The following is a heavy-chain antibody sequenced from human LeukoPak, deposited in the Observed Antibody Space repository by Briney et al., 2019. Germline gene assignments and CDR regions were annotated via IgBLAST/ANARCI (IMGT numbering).Heavy chain of an antibody. J-gene: IGHJ4*02. V-gene: IGHV1-69*13. CDR3: ARDRKSGLSYASEY. Sequence: ASVKVSFTASGGTFSSYAVSWVRQAPGQGLEWMGGIIPTFGTTNYAQKFQGRVTITAEESATTAYMELSSLRFEDTAVYYCARDRKSGLSYASEYWGQGTLVTVSS. CDR2: IIPTFGTT. CDR1: GGTFSSYA. D-gene: IGHD3-16*01.